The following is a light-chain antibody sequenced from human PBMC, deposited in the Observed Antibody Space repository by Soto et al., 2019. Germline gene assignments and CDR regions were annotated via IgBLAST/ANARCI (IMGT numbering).Light chain of an antibody. CDR1: QSVSGY. J-gene: IGKJ1*01. CDR2: DAS. CDR3: QQHLGRHT. V-gene: IGKV3-11*01. Sequence: EIVMTQSPFTLSVSPGERATLSCRASQSVSGYLVWYQQKPGQAPRLLIYDASTRAAGIPARFIGSGSGTDFTLTISSLEPEDSAVYYCQQHLGRHTFGQGTKVDIK.